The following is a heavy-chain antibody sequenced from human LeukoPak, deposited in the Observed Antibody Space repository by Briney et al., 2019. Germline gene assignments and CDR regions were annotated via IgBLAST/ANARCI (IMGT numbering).Heavy chain of an antibody. CDR2: IYYSGST. V-gene: IGHV4-59*01. CDR3: ARVYSAVTIFGVVIDYDAFDI. Sequence: PSGTLSLTCTVSGGSISSYNWSWVRQPPGKGLGWVGYIYYSGSTNYNPSLKGQVTISVDTSKNQFSLKLSSVTAADTAVYYCARVYSAVTIFGVVIDYDAFDIWGQGTMVTVSS. J-gene: IGHJ3*02. CDR1: GGSISSYN. D-gene: IGHD3-3*01.